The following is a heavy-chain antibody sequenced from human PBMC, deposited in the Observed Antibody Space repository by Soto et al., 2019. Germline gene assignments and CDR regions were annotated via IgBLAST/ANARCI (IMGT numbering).Heavy chain of an antibody. CDR1: GYTFTSYA. CDR2: INAGNGNT. D-gene: IGHD6-6*01. J-gene: IGHJ6*03. V-gene: IGHV1-3*01. Sequence: ASVKVSCKASGYTFTSYAMHWVRQAPGQRLEWMGWINAGNGNTKYSQKFQGRVTITRDTSASTAYMELRGLTSDDTAVYYCARVRQLVGYFYYYMDVWGKGTTVTVSS. CDR3: ARVRQLVGYFYYYMDV.